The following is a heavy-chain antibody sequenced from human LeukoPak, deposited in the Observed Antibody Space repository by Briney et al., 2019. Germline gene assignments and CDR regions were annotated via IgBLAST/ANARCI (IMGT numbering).Heavy chain of an antibody. Sequence: GGSLRLSCAASGFTFSSYAMSWVRQAPGKGLEWVSAISGSGGSTYYADSVKGRFTISRDNSKNTLYLQMNSLRAEDTAVYYCAKAGSSGSYYFPAGSGYWGQGTLVTVSS. J-gene: IGHJ4*02. CDR2: ISGSGGST. D-gene: IGHD1-26*01. V-gene: IGHV3-23*01. CDR3: AKAGSSGSYYFPAGSGY. CDR1: GFTFSSYA.